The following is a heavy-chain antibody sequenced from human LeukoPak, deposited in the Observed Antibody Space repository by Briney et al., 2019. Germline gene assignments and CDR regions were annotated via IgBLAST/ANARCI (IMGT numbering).Heavy chain of an antibody. D-gene: IGHD3-16*01. V-gene: IGHV4-59*08. CDR3: ARLKLGAYFDL. CDR1: DGSTSSDY. J-gene: IGHJ2*01. Sequence: SETLSLTCTVSDGSTSSDYWRWIRQSPGKGLEWVGYVYNSGDTGKNPSLKSRVTILLDTSKNQCSLKLTSVSAADTAVYYCARLKLGAYFDLWGRGTLVTVSS. CDR2: VYNSGDT.